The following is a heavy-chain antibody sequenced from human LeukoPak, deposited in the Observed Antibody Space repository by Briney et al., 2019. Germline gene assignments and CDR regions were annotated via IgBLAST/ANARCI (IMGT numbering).Heavy chain of an antibody. Sequence: KAGGSLRLSCAASGFTFSSYSMNWVRQAPGKGLEWVSSISSSSSYIYYADSAKGRFTISRDNAKNSLYLQMNSLRAEDTAVYYCARPALRYFDWLANNWFDPWGQGTLVTVSS. CDR3: ARPALRYFDWLANNWFDP. CDR2: ISSSSSYI. V-gene: IGHV3-21*01. CDR1: GFTFSSYS. J-gene: IGHJ5*02. D-gene: IGHD3-9*01.